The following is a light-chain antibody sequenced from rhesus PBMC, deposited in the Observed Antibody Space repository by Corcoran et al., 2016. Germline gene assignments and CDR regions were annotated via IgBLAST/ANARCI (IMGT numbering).Light chain of an antibody. V-gene: IGKV2-78*01. Sequence: DIVMTQTPLSLGVTPGEPAAISCRSSHSLLHSNGHTYVHWYLQKPGQSPQLPISEVSTRASGVPDRFSGSGSGTDFTLKISRVEAEDVGVYYCAQSLQTPFTFGPGTKMAIK. CDR2: EVS. J-gene: IGKJ3*01. CDR1: HSLLHSNGHTY. CDR3: AQSLQTPFT.